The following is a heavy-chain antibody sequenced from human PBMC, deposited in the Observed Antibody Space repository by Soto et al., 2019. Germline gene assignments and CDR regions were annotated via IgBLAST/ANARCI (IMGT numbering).Heavy chain of an antibody. CDR2: IYYSGST. V-gene: IGHV4-59*01. Sequence: PSETLSLTCTVSGGSISSYYWSWIRQPPGKGLEWIGYIYYSGSTNYNPSLKSRVTISVDTSKNQFSLKLSSVTAADTAVYYCARSLTGYSSSWYYYYYMDVWGKGTKVTVSS. J-gene: IGHJ6*03. CDR3: ARSLTGYSSSWYYYYYMDV. D-gene: IGHD6-13*01. CDR1: GGSISSYY.